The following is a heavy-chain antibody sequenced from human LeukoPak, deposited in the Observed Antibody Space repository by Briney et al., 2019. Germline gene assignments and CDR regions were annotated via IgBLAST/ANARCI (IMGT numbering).Heavy chain of an antibody. Sequence: GGSLRLSCAASGFTFSSYSMNWVRQAPGKGLEWVSSISSSSSYIYYADSVKGRFTISRDNAKNSLYLQMNSLRAEDTAVYYCAREGAELWSSYYYYYMDVWGKGTTVTVSS. CDR1: GFTFSSYS. CDR3: AREGAELWSSYYYYYMDV. D-gene: IGHD5-18*01. J-gene: IGHJ6*03. CDR2: ISSSSSYI. V-gene: IGHV3-21*01.